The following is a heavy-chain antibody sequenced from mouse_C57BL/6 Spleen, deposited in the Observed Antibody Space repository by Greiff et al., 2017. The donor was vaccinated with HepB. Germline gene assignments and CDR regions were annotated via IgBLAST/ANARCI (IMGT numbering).Heavy chain of an antibody. CDR3: ARWGYYYGSSYDY. CDR1: GYTFTDYY. Sequence: VQLQQSGPELVKPGASVKISCKASGYTFTDYYMNWVKQSHGKSLEWIGDINPNNGGTSYNQKFKGKATLTVDKSSSTAYMELRSLTSEDSAVYYCARWGYYYGSSYDYWGQGTTLTVSS. V-gene: IGHV1-26*01. D-gene: IGHD1-1*01. J-gene: IGHJ2*01. CDR2: INPNNGGT.